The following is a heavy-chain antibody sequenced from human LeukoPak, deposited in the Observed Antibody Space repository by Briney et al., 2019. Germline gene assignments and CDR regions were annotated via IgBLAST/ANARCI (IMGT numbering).Heavy chain of an antibody. D-gene: IGHD3-3*01. V-gene: IGHV3-23*01. CDR3: VGSHDFWSGSGY. Sequence: GGSLRLSCAASGFTFSTYAMSWGRQAPGKGLEWVSSISGSGGSTYYADSVKGRFTISRDNSKNTLYLQMNSLRAEDTAVYYCVGSHDFWSGSGYWGQGTLVTVSS. CDR2: ISGSGGST. CDR1: GFTFSTYA. J-gene: IGHJ4*02.